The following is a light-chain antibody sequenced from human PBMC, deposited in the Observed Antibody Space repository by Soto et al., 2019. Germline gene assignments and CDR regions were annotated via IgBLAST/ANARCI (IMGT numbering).Light chain of an antibody. J-gene: IGLJ3*02. CDR2: DVS. CDR3: CSYAGSYEV. V-gene: IGLV2-11*01. Sequence: QSALTQPRSVSGSPGQSVTISCTGTSSDVGGYNYVSWFQQHPGKAPKLMIYDVSKRPSGVPDRFSGSKSGNTASLTISGLQAEDEADSYCCSYAGSYEVFGGGTKVTVL. CDR1: SSDVGGYNY.